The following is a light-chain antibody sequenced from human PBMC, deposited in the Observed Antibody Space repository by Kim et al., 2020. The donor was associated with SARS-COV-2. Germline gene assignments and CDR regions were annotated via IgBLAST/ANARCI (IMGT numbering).Light chain of an antibody. CDR1: QSVSSN. V-gene: IGKV3-15*01. Sequence: SPGERATLPCRASQSVSSNLAWYQQKPGQAPRLLIYGASTRATGIPASFSGSGSGTEFTLTISSLQSEDFAVYYCQQYNNWPPVYTFGQGTKLEIK. CDR3: QQYNNWPPVYT. CDR2: GAS. J-gene: IGKJ2*01.